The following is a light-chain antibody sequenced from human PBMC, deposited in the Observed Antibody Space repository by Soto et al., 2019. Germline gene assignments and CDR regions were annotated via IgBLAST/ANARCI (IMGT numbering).Light chain of an antibody. CDR3: QTYDKAPWT. CDR2: GPF. Sequence: DIKITQSPSSLPAPVEGRVSIIGRASQSMDNNLAWYQQKAGKRPQLLIFGPFTLQSGVPFRFSGSGSGTDFTLTINNVQPEDVATYYCQTYDKAPWTFGPGTKV. V-gene: IGKV1-27*01. J-gene: IGKJ1*01. CDR1: QSMDNN.